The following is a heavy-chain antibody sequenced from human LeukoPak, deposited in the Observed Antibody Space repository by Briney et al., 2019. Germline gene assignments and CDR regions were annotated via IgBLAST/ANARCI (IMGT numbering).Heavy chain of an antibody. V-gene: IGHV3-48*04. CDR2: ISSRGTTT. Sequence: GGSLRLSCAASGFTFSSNTMNWVRQAPGKGLEWVSYISSRGTTTYYADSVKGRFTISRDDAKNSLYLHMNSLRVEDTAVYYCARLYSSSSGLRASDYWGQGTLVTVSS. CDR3: ARLYSSSSGLRASDY. CDR1: GFTFSSNT. J-gene: IGHJ4*02. D-gene: IGHD6-6*01.